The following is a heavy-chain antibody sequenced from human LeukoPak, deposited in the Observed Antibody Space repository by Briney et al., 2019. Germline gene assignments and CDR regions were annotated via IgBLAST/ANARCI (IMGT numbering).Heavy chain of an antibody. CDR2: IKSKTDAGTT. Sequence: GGSLRLSCAAPGFTFNNAWMSWVRQAPGKGLEWVGRIKSKTDAGTTDYAAPVKGRFTISRDDSKNTLYLQMNSLKTEDTAVYYCITSRYRDYWGQGTLVTVSS. J-gene: IGHJ4*02. CDR1: GFTFNNAW. D-gene: IGHD1-26*01. V-gene: IGHV3-15*01. CDR3: ITSRYRDY.